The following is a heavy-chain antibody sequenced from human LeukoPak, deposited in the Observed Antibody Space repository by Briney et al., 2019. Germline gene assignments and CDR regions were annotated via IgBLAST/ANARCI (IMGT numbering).Heavy chain of an antibody. CDR1: GFTFSNYA. Sequence: PGGSLRLSCAASGFTFSNYAMSWVRQAPGKGLEWASSITRSGESTYYADSVKGRFTISRDSSKNMLSLQMNSLRAEDTAVYYCAKGFDSSGYYYYFDYWGQGTLVTVSS. V-gene: IGHV3-23*01. D-gene: IGHD3-22*01. CDR2: ITRSGEST. CDR3: AKGFDSSGYYYYFDY. J-gene: IGHJ4*02.